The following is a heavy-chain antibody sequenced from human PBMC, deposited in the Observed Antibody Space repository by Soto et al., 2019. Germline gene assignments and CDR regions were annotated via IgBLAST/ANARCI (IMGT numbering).Heavy chain of an antibody. CDR2: ISYDGSNK. Sequence: PGGSLRLSCAASGFTFSSYGMHWVRQAPGKGLEWVAVISYDGSNKYYADSVKGRFTISRDNSKNTLYLQMNSLRAEDTAVYYCAKARYCSGGSCYKAPLGDYVSAFDIWGQGTMVTVSS. D-gene: IGHD2-15*01. V-gene: IGHV3-30*18. CDR1: GFTFSSYG. J-gene: IGHJ3*02. CDR3: AKARYCSGGSCYKAPLGDYVSAFDI.